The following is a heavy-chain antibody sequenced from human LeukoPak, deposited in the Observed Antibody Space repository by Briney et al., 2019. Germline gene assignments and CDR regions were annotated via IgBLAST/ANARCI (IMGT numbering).Heavy chain of an antibody. D-gene: IGHD6-25*01. V-gene: IGHV4-4*02. CDR2: VHLDGRT. CDR1: GGSVSSTNW. Sequence: PSETLSLTCGVSGGSVSSTNWWTWIRRPPGKGLEWIGEVHLDGRTNFNPSLKSRLTMSVDLSENHVSLKLTSVTAADTAVYYCAREGGFYRPLDYSGQGTLVTVSS. J-gene: IGHJ4*02. CDR3: AREGGFYRPLDY.